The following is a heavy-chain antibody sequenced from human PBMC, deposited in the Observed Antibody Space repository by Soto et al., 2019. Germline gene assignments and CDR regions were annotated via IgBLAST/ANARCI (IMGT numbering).Heavy chain of an antibody. CDR3: AKAVYDFWSGYTDAFDI. Sequence: GGSLRLSCAASGFTFSSYAMSWVRQAPGKGLEWVSAISGSGGSTYYADSVKGRFTISRDNSKNTLYLQMNSLRAEDTAVYYCAKAVYDFWSGYTDAFDIWGQGTMVTVSS. D-gene: IGHD3-3*01. CDR2: ISGSGGST. J-gene: IGHJ3*02. CDR1: GFTFSSYA. V-gene: IGHV3-23*01.